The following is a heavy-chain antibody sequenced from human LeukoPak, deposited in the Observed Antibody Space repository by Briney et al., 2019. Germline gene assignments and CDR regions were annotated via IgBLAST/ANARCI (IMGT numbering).Heavy chain of an antibody. CDR3: ARDVGCSSTSCYRPYYYYYMDV. CDR2: IHYSGST. D-gene: IGHD2-2*01. CDR1: GGSISSGAYY. Sequence: SETLSLTCTVSGGSISSGAYYWSWIRQPPGKGLEWIGYIHYSGSTYCNPSLKSRVTISVDTSKNQFSLKLSSVTAADTAVYYCARDVGCSSTSCYRPYYYYYMDVWGKGTTVTVSS. V-gene: IGHV4-30-4*08. J-gene: IGHJ6*03.